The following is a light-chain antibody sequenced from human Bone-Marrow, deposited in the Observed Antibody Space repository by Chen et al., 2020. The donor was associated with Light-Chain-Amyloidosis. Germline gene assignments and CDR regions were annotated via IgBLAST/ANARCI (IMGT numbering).Light chain of an antibody. CDR2: EVT. Sequence: QSALTQPASVSGSPGQSITISCTGTSSDVGGDNHVSWYQQHPDKAPKLMIYEVTNRPSWVTDRFAGSKSDNTTSLTISGLQTEDEADYFCSSDTITNTLVVGSGTRVTVL. V-gene: IGLV2-14*01. CDR3: SSDTITNTLV. CDR1: SSDVGGDNH. J-gene: IGLJ1*01.